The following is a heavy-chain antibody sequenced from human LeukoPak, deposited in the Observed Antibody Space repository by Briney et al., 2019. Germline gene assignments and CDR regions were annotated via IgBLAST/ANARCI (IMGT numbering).Heavy chain of an antibody. CDR1: GGSLSSYY. CDR2: IYTSGST. D-gene: IGHD3-10*01. CDR3: ARASGSNYYGSGSPGSTHNWFDP. Sequence: SETLSLTCTVSGGSLSSYYWSWIRQPAGKGLEWIGRIYTSGSTNYNPSLKSRVTMSVDTSKNQFSLKLSSVTAADTSVYYCARASGSNYYGSGSPGSTHNWFDPWGQGTLVTVSS. J-gene: IGHJ5*02. V-gene: IGHV4-4*07.